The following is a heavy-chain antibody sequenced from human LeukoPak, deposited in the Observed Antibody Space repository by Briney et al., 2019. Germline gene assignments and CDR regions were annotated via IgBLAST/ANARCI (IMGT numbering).Heavy chain of an antibody. CDR2: ISYDGSNK. J-gene: IGHJ4*02. CDR3: VRPNGPTPFDY. CDR1: GFTFSSYG. Sequence: GGSLRLSCAASGFTFSSYGMHWVRQAPGKGLEWVAVISYDGSNKYYADSVKGRFTISRDNAKNSLYLQMNCLRAEDTAVYYCVRPNGPTPFDYWGQGTLVTVSS. V-gene: IGHV3-30*03.